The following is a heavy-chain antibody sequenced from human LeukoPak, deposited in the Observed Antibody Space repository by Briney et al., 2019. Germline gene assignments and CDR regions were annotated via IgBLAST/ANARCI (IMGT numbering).Heavy chain of an antibody. CDR2: MTYDGSHK. J-gene: IGHJ4*02. CDR3: ARDVGGYAFDS. CDR1: GFPFISYT. V-gene: IGHV3-30*04. D-gene: IGHD5-12*01. Sequence: ARSLRLSCVASGFPFISYTMHWVRQAPGKGLEWVAVMTYDGSHKFHADSVKGRFTISRDNSKNMVYLQVNSLRAEDTAIYYCARDVGGYAFDSWGQGTLVTVSS.